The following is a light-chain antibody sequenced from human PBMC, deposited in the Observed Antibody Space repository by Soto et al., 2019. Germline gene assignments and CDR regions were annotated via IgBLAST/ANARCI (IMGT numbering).Light chain of an antibody. CDR1: SSDVGSYNL. CDR2: EVS. J-gene: IGLJ1*01. V-gene: IGLV2-23*02. Sequence: QSVLTQPASVSGSPGQSITISCTGTSSDVGSYNLVSWYQQHPGKAPKLMIYEVSKRPSGVSNRFSGSKSGNTASLTISGLQADDEADYYCCSYAGSSTLVFGTGNKVTVL. CDR3: CSYAGSSTLV.